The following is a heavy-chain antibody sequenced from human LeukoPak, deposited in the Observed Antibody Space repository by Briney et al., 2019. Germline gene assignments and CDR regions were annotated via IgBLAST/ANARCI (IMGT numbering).Heavy chain of an antibody. CDR2: IIPIFGTA. J-gene: IGHJ4*02. V-gene: IGHV1-69*05. Sequence: SVKVSCKASGYTFTSYGISWVRQAPGQGLEWMGGIIPIFGTANYAQKFQGRVTITTDESTGTAYMELSSLRSEDTAVYYCARQTLEYYYDSSGYRFDYWGQGTLVTVSS. CDR1: GYTFTSYG. D-gene: IGHD3-22*01. CDR3: ARQTLEYYYDSSGYRFDY.